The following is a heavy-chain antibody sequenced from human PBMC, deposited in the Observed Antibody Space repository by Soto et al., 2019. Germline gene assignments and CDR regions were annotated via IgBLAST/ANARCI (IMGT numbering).Heavy chain of an antibody. CDR3: VRDMQLWRLDS. D-gene: IGHD2-21*01. J-gene: IGHJ4*02. CDR1: GFTFSTYA. CDR2: IKSDGSDK. Sequence: PGGSLRLSCAASGFTFSTYAIAWVRQAPGKGLVWVSRIKSDGSDKMSTESVKGRFTVSRDNAKNTLYLHMNSLRAEDTAVYYCVRDMQLWRLDSWGRGTLVTVSS. V-gene: IGHV3-74*03.